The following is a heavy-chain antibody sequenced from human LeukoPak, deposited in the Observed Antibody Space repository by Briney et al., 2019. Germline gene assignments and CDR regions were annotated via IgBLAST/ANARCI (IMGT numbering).Heavy chain of an antibody. CDR1: GRTLCTYT. D-gene: IGHD6-13*01. Sequence: GGSLRLSCAASGRTLCTYTMSWVRHSPGKGLEWVSSISAGGDSSDSSSYADSVKGRFTISRDNSKNTLYLQMNSLRAEDTAVYYCAKDAGIAAVLHATSIDYWGQGTLVTVSS. CDR2: ISAGGDSS. J-gene: IGHJ4*02. CDR3: AKDAGIAAVLHATSIDY. V-gene: IGHV3-23*01.